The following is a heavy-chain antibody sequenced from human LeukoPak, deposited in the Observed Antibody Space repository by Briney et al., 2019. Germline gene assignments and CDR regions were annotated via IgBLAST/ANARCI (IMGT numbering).Heavy chain of an antibody. CDR2: INPNNGGT. CDR1: GYGFTGYY. D-gene: IGHD6-13*01. CDR3: ARGVAAAGSRFDP. V-gene: IGHV1-2*02. J-gene: IGHJ5*02. Sequence: GASVKVSCKTSGYGFTGYYIRWVRQAPGQGFEWLGWINPNNGGTKYAQKFQDSVSMTRDTSINIAYMELSSLRLDDTAVYYCARGVAAAGSRFDPWGQGTLITVSS.